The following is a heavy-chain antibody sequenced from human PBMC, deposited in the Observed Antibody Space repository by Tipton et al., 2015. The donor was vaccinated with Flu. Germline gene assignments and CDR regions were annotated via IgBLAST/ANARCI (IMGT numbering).Heavy chain of an antibody. CDR2: IYYSGST. J-gene: IGHJ6*03. V-gene: IGHV4-59*08. CDR1: GGSISSYY. Sequence: TLSLTCTVSGGSISSYYWSWIRQPPGKGLEWIGYIYYSGSTNYNPSLKSRVTISVDTSKNQFSLKLSSVTAADTAVYYCARRDYFDSSGDFHYHMDVWGKGTPVAVSS. CDR3: ARRDYFDSSGDFHYHMDV. D-gene: IGHD3-22*01.